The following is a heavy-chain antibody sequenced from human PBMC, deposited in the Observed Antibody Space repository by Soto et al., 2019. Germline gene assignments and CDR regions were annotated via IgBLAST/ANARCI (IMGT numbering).Heavy chain of an antibody. J-gene: IGHJ6*01. CDR2: ISYTGSV. V-gene: IGHV4-31*03. CDR3: ARDYRLTTYYGTHKYGVDV. D-gene: IGHD4-17*01. CDR1: GISLSASGYF. Sequence: PSETLSLTCIVSGISLSASGYFWSWIRHYPGKGLEWIGYISYTGSVNYNPSLKSRVTISQDTTQNQFSLRLTSVTAADTAVYHCARDYRLTTYYGTHKYGVDVWGQGTTVTVSS.